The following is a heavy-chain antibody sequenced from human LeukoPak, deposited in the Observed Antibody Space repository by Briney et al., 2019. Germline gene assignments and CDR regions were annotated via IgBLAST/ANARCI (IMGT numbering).Heavy chain of an antibody. J-gene: IGHJ4*02. CDR2: IYYSGST. CDR3: ARYCSSTSCYTFDY. V-gene: IGHV4-30-4*07. D-gene: IGHD2-2*02. CDR1: GGSISSGGYS. Sequence: KSSETLSLTCAVSGGSISSGGYSWSWIRQPPGKGLEWIGYIYYSGSTYYNPSLKSRVIISVDTSKNQFSLKLSSVTAADTAVYYCARYCSSTSCYTFDYWGQGTLVTVPS.